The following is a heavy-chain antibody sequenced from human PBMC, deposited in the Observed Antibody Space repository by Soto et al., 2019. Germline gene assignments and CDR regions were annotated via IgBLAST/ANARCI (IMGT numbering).Heavy chain of an antibody. J-gene: IGHJ4*02. V-gene: IGHV1-18*01. CDR3: ARDIILAAAGTIPGDY. Sequence: ASVKVSCKASGYTFTSYCISWVRQAPGQGLEWMGWISAYNGNTNYAQKLQGRVTMTTDTSTSTAYMELRSLRSDDTAVYYCARDIILAAAGTIPGDYWGQGTLVTVSS. D-gene: IGHD6-13*01. CDR1: GYTFTSYC. CDR2: ISAYNGNT.